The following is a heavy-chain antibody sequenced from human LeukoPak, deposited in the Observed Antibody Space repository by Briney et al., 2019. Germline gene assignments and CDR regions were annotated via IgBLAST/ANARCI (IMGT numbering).Heavy chain of an antibody. CDR1: GLTFTNAW. CDR2: ITKADGGTT. V-gene: IGHV3-15*01. CDR3: TTLSYVGGY. D-gene: IGHD3-16*02. Sequence: GASLRLSCAASGLTFTNAWMSWVRQAPGKGLEWVGRITKADGGTTDYAAPVKGRFTISRDDSKNTLYLQMNSLKTEDTALYYCTTLSYVGGYWGQGTLVTVSS. J-gene: IGHJ4*02.